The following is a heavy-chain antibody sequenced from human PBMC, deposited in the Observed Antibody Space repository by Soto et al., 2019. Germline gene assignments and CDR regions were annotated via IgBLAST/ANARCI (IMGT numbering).Heavy chain of an antibody. V-gene: IGHV1-69*13. CDR2: IIPIFGTA. CDR1: GGTFSSYA. Sequence: ASVKVSCKASGGTFSSYAISWVRQAPGQGLEWMGGIIPIFGTANYAQKFQGRVTITADESTSTAYMELSNLRSEDTAVYYCARARGSSSETFYYYYYYMDVWGKGTTVTVSS. J-gene: IGHJ6*03. CDR3: ARARGSSSETFYYYYYYMDV. D-gene: IGHD3-10*01.